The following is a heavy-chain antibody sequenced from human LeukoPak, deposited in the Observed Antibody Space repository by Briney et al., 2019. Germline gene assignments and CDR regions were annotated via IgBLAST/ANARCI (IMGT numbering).Heavy chain of an antibody. V-gene: IGHV5-51*01. J-gene: IGHJ5*02. CDR1: GYSFTGYW. CDR2: IYPGDSDT. D-gene: IGHD1-26*01. Sequence: GESLKISCKASGYSFTGYWIAWVRQMPGKGLEWMGNIYPGDSDTRYSPSFQGQVTISADKSISTAYLQWSSLKASDTAMYYCAGRAGATYNWFDPWGQGTLVTVSS. CDR3: AGRAGATYNWFDP.